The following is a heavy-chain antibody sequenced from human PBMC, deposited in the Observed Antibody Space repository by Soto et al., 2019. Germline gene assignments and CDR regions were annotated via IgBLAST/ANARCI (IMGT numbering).Heavy chain of an antibody. CDR3: ARGVSTAESYYDYVWGSYRYTSRAFDI. CDR2: ISAYNGNT. CDR1: GYTFTSYG. D-gene: IGHD3-16*02. J-gene: IGHJ3*02. V-gene: IGHV1-18*04. Sequence: AASVKVSCKXSGYTFTSYGISWVRQAPGQGLEWMGWISAYNGNTNYAQKLQGRVTMTTDTSTSTAYMELRSLRSDDTAVYYCARGVSTAESYYDYVWGSYRYTSRAFDIWGQGTMVT.